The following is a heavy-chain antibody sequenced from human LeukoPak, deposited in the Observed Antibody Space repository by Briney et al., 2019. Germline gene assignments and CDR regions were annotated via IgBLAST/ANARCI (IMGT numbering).Heavy chain of an antibody. CDR2: MNPHSGNT. J-gene: IGHJ4*02. Sequence: SVKVSCKTSGYTFTNYDINLVRQATGQGLEWMGWMNPHSGNTGYAQKLQGRVTMTTNTSISTAYMELSSLRSEDTAVYYCARGRNERDLRLLLYWGQGTPITVSS. CDR3: ARGRNERDLRLLLY. D-gene: IGHD3-16*01. CDR1: GYTFTNYD. V-gene: IGHV1-8*01.